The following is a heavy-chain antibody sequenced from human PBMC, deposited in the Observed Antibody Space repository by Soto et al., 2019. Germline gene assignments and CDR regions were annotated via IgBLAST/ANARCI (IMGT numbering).Heavy chain of an antibody. CDR1: GYTFTSFY. Sequence: GSMEGSLKGSGYTFTSFYIHWVRQATGQGLEWMGWMNPNSGNTGYAQKFQGRVTMTRNTSISTAYMELSSLRSEDTAVYYCARTLYGDNVDYWGQGTLVTVSS. CDR2: MNPNSGNT. V-gene: IGHV1-8*01. CDR3: ARTLYGDNVDY. J-gene: IGHJ4*02. D-gene: IGHD4-17*01.